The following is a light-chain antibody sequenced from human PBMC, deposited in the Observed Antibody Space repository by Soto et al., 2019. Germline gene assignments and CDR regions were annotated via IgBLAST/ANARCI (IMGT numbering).Light chain of an antibody. CDR1: SSNIASNY. J-gene: IGLJ1*01. CDR2: ESN. V-gene: IGLV1-51*02. CDR3: GTWDSRLSVYV. Sequence: SVLTQPPSVSAAPGQKVTLSCSGSSSNIASNYVSWHQQVPGTAPKLLIYESNKRPSGIPDRFSASKSGTSATLGITGLQTGDEADYYCGTWDSRLSVYVFGTGTKVTV.